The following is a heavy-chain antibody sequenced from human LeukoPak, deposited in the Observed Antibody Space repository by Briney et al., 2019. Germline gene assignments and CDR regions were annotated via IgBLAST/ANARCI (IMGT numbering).Heavy chain of an antibody. Sequence: PGGSLRLSCAASGFTFSGYEMNWVRQAPGKGLEWVSYISSSGSSIYYADSVKGRFTTSRDNSKNTLYLQMNSLRAEDTAVYYCAKSTVTTSFDYWGQGTLVTVSS. D-gene: IGHD4-11*01. CDR3: AKSTVTTSFDY. CDR1: GFTFSGYE. V-gene: IGHV3-48*03. CDR2: ISSSGSSI. J-gene: IGHJ4*02.